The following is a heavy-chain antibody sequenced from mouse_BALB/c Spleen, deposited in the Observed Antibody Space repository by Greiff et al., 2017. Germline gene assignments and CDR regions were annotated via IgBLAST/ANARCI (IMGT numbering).Heavy chain of an antibody. CDR2: INPSTGYT. V-gene: IGHV1-7*01. D-gene: IGHD1-1*02. CDR3: ARWYRGGYYAMDY. Sequence: QVQLKESGAELAKPGASVKMSCKASGYTFTSYWMHWVKQRPGQGLEWIGYINPSTGYTEYNQKFKDKATLTADKSSSTAYMQLSSLTSEDSAVYYCARWYRGGYYAMDYWGQGTSVTVSS. CDR1: GYTFTSYW. J-gene: IGHJ4*01.